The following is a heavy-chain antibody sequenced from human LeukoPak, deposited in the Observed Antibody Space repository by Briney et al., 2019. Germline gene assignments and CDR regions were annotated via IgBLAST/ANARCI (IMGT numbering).Heavy chain of an antibody. CDR2: IKQDGSEK. J-gene: IGHJ6*03. CDR1: GFTFSSYW. V-gene: IGHV3-7*01. CDR3: ARDARPYYYSYMDV. D-gene: IGHD6-6*01. Sequence: GGSLRLSCAASGFTFSSYWMSWVRQAPGKGLECVAKIKQDGSEKYYVDSVKGRFTISRDNAKNSLFLQMNSLRAEDTAVYYCARDARPYYYSYMDVWGKGTTVTVSS.